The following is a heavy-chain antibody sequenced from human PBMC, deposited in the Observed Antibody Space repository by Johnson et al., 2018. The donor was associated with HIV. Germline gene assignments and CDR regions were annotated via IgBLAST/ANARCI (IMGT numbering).Heavy chain of an antibody. V-gene: IGHV3-7*01. CDR3: AREMAIAAAGHDAFDI. CDR1: GFTFSNYW. D-gene: IGHD6-13*01. Sequence: EVQLVESGGRLVQPGGSLGLSCATSGFTFSNYWMTWVRQAPGKGLEWVANIKQDGSEKYYVDSVKGRFTISRDNAKNSLYLQMNSLRAEDTAVYYCAREMAIAAAGHDAFDIWGQGTMVTVSS. J-gene: IGHJ3*02. CDR2: IKQDGSEK.